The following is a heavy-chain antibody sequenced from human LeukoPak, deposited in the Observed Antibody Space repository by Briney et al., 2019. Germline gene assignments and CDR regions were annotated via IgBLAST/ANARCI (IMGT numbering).Heavy chain of an antibody. CDR2: IYSGGNT. CDR3: ARRSTIAAPLDY. D-gene: IGHD6-13*01. CDR1: GFTVSSNY. V-gene: IGHV3-66*04. Sequence: GGSLRLSCAASGFTVSSNYMTCVRQAPGKGLEWVCVIYSGGNTYYAGSVEGRFTISRDNSKNTVYLQMNSLRADGAAVYYCARRSTIAAPLDYWGQGTLVTVSS. J-gene: IGHJ4*02.